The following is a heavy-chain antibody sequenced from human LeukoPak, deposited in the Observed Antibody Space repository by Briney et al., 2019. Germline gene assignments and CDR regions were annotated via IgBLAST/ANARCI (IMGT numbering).Heavy chain of an antibody. J-gene: IGHJ1*01. CDR1: GLAFSAYK. D-gene: IGHD1-26*01. CDR3: ARSFSGSLHGYFQH. CDR2: ISTDGYTT. V-gene: IGHV3-74*01. Sequence: PGGSLRLSCAASGLAFSAYKMHWVRQAPRKGLVWVSRISTDGYTTDYADFVQGRFTASRDNTKNTWSLEMNSLRAEDTAVYYCARSFSGSLHGYFQHWGQGTLVTVSS.